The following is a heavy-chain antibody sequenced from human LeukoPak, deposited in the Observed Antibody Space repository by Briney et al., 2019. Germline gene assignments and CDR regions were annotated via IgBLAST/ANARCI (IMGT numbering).Heavy chain of an antibody. J-gene: IGHJ6*02. Sequence: PGGSLRLSCAASGFTLTTYVMTWVRQAPGKGLEWVSAISGSGGTTYYADSVKGRFTISRDNSKNTLYLQMNSLRAEDTAVYYCASDRKVVRGVDDYYYYYGMDVWGQGTTVTVSS. CDR2: ISGSGGTT. D-gene: IGHD3-10*01. CDR3: ASDRKVVRGVDDYYYYYGMDV. V-gene: IGHV3-23*01. CDR1: GFTLTTYV.